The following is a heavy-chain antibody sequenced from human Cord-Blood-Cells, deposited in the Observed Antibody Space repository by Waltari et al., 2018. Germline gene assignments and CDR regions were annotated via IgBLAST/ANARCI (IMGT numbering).Heavy chain of an antibody. J-gene: IGHJ4*02. CDR1: GYSFTSYW. CDR2: IYPGDSDT. Sequence: EVQLVQSGAEVKKPGESLKISCKGSGYSFTSYWTGGVLQMPGKGLEWMGIIYPGDSDTRYSPSFQGQVTISADKSISTAYLQWSSLKASDTAMYYCARLLPSYYDFWSGYSAFDYWGKGTLVTVSS. D-gene: IGHD3-3*01. CDR3: ARLLPSYYDFWSGYSAFDY. V-gene: IGHV5-51*02.